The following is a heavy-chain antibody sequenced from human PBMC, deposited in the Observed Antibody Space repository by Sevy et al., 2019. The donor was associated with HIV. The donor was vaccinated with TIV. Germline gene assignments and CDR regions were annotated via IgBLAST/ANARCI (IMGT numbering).Heavy chain of an antibody. CDR2: INHSGST. CDR3: AKDGTTYYDIWSGYKGWFDP. CDR1: GGSFSGYY. V-gene: IGHV4-34*01. Sequence: SETLSLTCAVYGGSFSGYYWSWIRQPPGKGLEWIGEINHSGSTNYNPALKSRVTISVDTSKNQFSLKLSSVTAADTAVYYCAKDGTTYYDIWSGYKGWFDPWGQGTLVTVSS. J-gene: IGHJ5*02. D-gene: IGHD3-3*01.